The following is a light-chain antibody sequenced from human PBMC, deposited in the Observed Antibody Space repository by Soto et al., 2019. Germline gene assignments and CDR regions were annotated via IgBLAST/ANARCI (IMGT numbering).Light chain of an antibody. J-gene: IGKJ2*01. V-gene: IGKV4-1*01. CDR2: WAS. CDR3: QQYYSTPYT. Sequence: DIVMTQSPDSLAVSLGERATINCKSSKSVLYSSNNKNYLAWYQQKPGQPPKLLIYWASTRESGVPDRFSGSGSGTDFTLTISSLQAEDVAVYYGQQYYSTPYTFGQGTKLEIK. CDR1: KSVLYSSNNKNY.